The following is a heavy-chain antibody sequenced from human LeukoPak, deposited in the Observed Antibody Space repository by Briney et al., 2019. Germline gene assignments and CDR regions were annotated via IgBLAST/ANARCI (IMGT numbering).Heavy chain of an antibody. J-gene: IGHJ4*02. CDR3: ARARMYYYDSSGYFDY. D-gene: IGHD3-22*01. Sequence: SETLSLTCTVSGGSISSSSYYWGWIRQPPGKGLEWIGSIYYSGSTYYNPSLKSRVTIPVDTSKNQFSLKLSSVTAADTAVYYCARARMYYYDSSGYFDYWGQGTLVTVSS. CDR1: GGSISSSSYY. CDR2: IYYSGST. V-gene: IGHV4-39*07.